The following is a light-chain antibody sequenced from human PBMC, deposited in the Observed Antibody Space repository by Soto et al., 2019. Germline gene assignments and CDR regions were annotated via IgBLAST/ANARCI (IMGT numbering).Light chain of an antibody. CDR3: QHEDTSPPLYT. Sequence: EIVLTQSPGTLSLSPGERDTLSCRASQSVDSTYFAWYQQKPGQAPRLLIDATSSRAAGVPDRFTGSGSGTDFTLTIARMEPDDFAVYYGQHEDTSPPLYTFGQGTKLYIK. J-gene: IGKJ2*01. CDR1: QSVDSTY. CDR2: ATS. V-gene: IGKV3-20*01.